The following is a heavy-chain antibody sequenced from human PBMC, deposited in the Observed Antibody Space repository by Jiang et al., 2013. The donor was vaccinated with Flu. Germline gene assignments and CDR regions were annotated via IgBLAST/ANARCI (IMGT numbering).Heavy chain of an antibody. CDR1: GGSISSSSYY. Sequence: GSGLVKPPETLSLTCTVSGGSISSSSYYWGWIRQPPGKGLEWIGSIYYSGSTYYNPSLKSRVTISVDTSKNQFSLKLSSVTAADTAVYYCARLGNRYGYSLGYFDYWGQGTLVTVSS. D-gene: IGHD5-18*01. J-gene: IGHJ4*02. CDR3: ARLGNRYGYSLGYFDY. V-gene: IGHV4-39*01. CDR2: IYYSGST.